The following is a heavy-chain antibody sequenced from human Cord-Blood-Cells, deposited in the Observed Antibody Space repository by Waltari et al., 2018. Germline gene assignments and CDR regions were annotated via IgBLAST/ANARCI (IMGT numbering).Heavy chain of an antibody. D-gene: IGHD6-6*01. CDR1: GYTFTNYY. Sequence: QVQLVQSGAEVKKPRVSGQVSCQASGYTFTNYYMHWVRPDPGQGLEWMGIINTSCGSTSYEQKYQGRGTMTRDTSTSTVYMELSSLRSEDTAVYYCARARRYSSSSGWFDPWGQGTLVTVSS. CDR2: INTSCGST. J-gene: IGHJ5*02. CDR3: ARARRYSSSSGWFDP. V-gene: IGHV1-46*01.